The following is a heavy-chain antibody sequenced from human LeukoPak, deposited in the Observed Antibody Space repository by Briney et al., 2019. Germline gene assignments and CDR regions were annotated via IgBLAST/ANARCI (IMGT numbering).Heavy chain of an antibody. CDR2: INHSGST. J-gene: IGHJ4*02. V-gene: IGHV4-34*01. D-gene: IGHD3-10*01. CDR1: GGTFSGYY. Sequence: SETLSLTCAVYGGTFSGYYWSWIRQPPGKGLEWIGGINHSGSTNYNPSLKSRATTSVDTSKNQFSLKLSSVTAADTAVYSCASLGGYLYIFDYWGQGTLVTVYS. CDR3: ASLGGYLYIFDY.